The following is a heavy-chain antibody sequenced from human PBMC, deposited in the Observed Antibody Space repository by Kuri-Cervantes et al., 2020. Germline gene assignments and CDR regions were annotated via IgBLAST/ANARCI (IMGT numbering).Heavy chain of an antibody. D-gene: IGHD6-19*01. J-gene: IGHJ6*02. Sequence: GGSLRLSCAASGFTLNKCDMCRVHRAPGKGLEWAPVILNDGSCKYSLESVRGRISISRDNSKNTVHLQMNSLRADDTAVYYCARDRPPYSSGWYGRTKRGSYGMDVWGQGTTVTVSS. CDR2: ILNDGSCK. V-gene: IGHV3-30*03. CDR1: GFTLNKCD. CDR3: ARDRPPYSSGWYGRTKRGSYGMDV.